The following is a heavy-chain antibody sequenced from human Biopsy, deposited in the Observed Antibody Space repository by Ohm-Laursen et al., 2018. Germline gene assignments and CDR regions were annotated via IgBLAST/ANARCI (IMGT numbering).Heavy chain of an antibody. J-gene: IGHJ3*01. CDR1: GVTFATYA. V-gene: IGHV1-69*01. CDR2: RIPYFNTI. CDR3: VGGQRGPPIGVTVPGDAFDL. D-gene: IGHD2/OR15-2a*01. Sequence: SSVKVSCKASGVTFATYAFGWVRQAPGQGLEWMGERIPYFNTIYYARNFQDRAVITADRSARTTDMQLSGLRPDDTAVYYCVGGQRGPPIGVTVPGDAFDLWGPGTMVTVSP.